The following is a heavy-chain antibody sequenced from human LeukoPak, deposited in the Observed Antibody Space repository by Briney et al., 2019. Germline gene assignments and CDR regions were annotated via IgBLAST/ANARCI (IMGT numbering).Heavy chain of an antibody. D-gene: IGHD2-2*01. CDR3: ARDVRHRYCSSSSCYWGWLDP. J-gene: IGHJ5*02. CDR2: IIPIFGTA. CDR1: GGTFRSYA. Sequence: ASVKVSCKASGGTFRSYAITWVRQAPGQGLEWMGGIIPIFGTANYARKFQDRVTITADESTSTAYMELSSLRSEDTAVYYCARDVRHRYCSSSSCYWGWLDPWGQGTLVTVSS. V-gene: IGHV1-69*01.